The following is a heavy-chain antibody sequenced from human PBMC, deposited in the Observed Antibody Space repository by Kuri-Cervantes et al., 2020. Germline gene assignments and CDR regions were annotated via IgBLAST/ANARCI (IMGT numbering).Heavy chain of an antibody. J-gene: IGHJ4*02. CDR3: TRSMVRGVPDY. CDR1: GYTFTSYA. D-gene: IGHD3-10*01. CDR2: INAGNGNT. Sequence: ASVKVSCKASGYTFTSYAMHWVRQAPGQRLEWMGWINAGNGNTKYSQKFQGRVTITRDTSASTAYMELRSLRSDDTAVYYCTRSMVRGVPDYWGQGTLVTVSS. V-gene: IGHV1-3*01.